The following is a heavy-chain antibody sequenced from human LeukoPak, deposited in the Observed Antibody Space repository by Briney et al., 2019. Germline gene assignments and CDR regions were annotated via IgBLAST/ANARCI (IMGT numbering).Heavy chain of an antibody. J-gene: IGHJ4*02. Sequence: PGGSLRLSCAASGFTFSNYGMTWVRQAPGKGLEWVSSISDSGDYTYYADSVKGRFTISRDNSKNTMYLQMNSLRAEDTAVYYCAKDPASGIAVADHTLYWGQGILVTVSS. CDR3: AKDPASGIAVADHTLY. CDR1: GFTFSNYG. CDR2: ISDSGDYT. D-gene: IGHD6-19*01. V-gene: IGHV3-23*01.